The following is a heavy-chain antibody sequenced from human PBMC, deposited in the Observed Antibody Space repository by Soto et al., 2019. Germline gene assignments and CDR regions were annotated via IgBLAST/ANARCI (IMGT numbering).Heavy chain of an antibody. CDR2: ISWHSGSI. V-gene: IGHV3-9*01. Sequence: EVQLVESGGGLVQPGRSLRLSCAASGFTFDDYAMHWVRQAPGKGLEWVSGISWHSGSIGYADSVKGRFTISRDNAKNSLYLQMNSLRAEDTALYYCAKAPLGELSFIAFDIWGQGTMVTVSS. J-gene: IGHJ3*02. D-gene: IGHD3-16*02. CDR3: AKAPLGELSFIAFDI. CDR1: GFTFDDYA.